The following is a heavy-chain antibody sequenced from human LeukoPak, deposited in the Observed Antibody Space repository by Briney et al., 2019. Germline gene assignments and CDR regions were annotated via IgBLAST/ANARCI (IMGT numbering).Heavy chain of an antibody. J-gene: IGHJ4*02. D-gene: IGHD6-13*01. V-gene: IGHV4-30-2*01. CDR2: INHSGST. CDR1: GGSISSGGYS. Sequence: SQTLSLTCAVSGGSISSGGYSWSWIRQPPGKGLEWIGEINHSGSTNYNPSLKSRATISVDTSKNQFSLKLSSVTAADTAVYYCATEAVAGFYWGQGTLVTVSS. CDR3: ATEAVAGFY.